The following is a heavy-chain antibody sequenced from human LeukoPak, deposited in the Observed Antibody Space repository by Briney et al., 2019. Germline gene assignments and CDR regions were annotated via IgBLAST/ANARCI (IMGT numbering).Heavy chain of an antibody. Sequence: GGSLRLSCAASGFTFSSYAMSWVRQGPGKGLEWVSAITGSGASTYYADSVKGRFTIFRDNSKNTLYLRTNSLRAEDTAIYYCAKGSQRWQQLSPSDAFDIWGQGTMVTVSS. CDR1: GFTFSSYA. J-gene: IGHJ3*02. D-gene: IGHD5-24*01. CDR2: ITGSGAST. CDR3: AKGSQRWQQLSPSDAFDI. V-gene: IGHV3-23*01.